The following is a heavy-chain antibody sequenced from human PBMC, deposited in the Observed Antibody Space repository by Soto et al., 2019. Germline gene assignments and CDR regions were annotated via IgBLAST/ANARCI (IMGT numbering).Heavy chain of an antibody. Sequence: PGGSLRLSCAASGFTFSSHTMNWVRQAPGKGLEWVSSISSSSTYIYYADSVKGRFTISRDNAKNSLYLQMNSLRAEDTAVYYCARVFGYCSGGACSSLEYWGQGTLVTLSS. J-gene: IGHJ4*02. CDR2: ISSSSTYI. CDR3: ARVFGYCSGGACSSLEY. D-gene: IGHD2-15*01. CDR1: GFTFSSHT. V-gene: IGHV3-21*01.